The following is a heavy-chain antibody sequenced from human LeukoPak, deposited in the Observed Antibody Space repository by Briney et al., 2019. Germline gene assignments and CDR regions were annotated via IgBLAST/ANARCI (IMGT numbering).Heavy chain of an antibody. V-gene: IGHV5-51*01. D-gene: IGHD2-2*01. CDR3: ARSVCSSTRCYPYGMDV. CDR1: GYSFTSYW. Sequence: GESLKISCKGSGYSFTSYWSGWVRRMPAKGLEWMGIIYPGDSDTRYSPSFQGQVTISADKSISTAYLQWSSLKASDTAMYYCARSVCSSTRCYPYGMDVWGKGTTVTVSS. CDR2: IYPGDSDT. J-gene: IGHJ6*04.